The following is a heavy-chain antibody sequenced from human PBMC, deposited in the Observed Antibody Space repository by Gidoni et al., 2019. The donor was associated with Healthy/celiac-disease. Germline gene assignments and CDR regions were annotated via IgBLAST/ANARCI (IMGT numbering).Heavy chain of an antibody. CDR3: ARVVWGGGFRNWYFDL. D-gene: IGHD3-16*01. CDR1: GFTFSSYW. CDR2: INSDGSST. J-gene: IGHJ2*01. V-gene: IGHV3-74*01. Sequence: GGGLVQPGGSLRLSCAASGFTFSSYWMHWVRQAPGKGLVWVSRINSDGSSTSYADSVKGRFTISRDNAKNTLYLQMNSLRAEDTAVYYCARVVWGGGFRNWYFDLWGRGTLVTVSS.